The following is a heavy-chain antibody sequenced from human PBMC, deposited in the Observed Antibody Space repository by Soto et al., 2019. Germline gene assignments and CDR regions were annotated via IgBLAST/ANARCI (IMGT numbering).Heavy chain of an antibody. CDR2: IKQDGSEK. D-gene: IGHD1-1*01. Sequence: GGSLRLSCAASGFTFSSYWMSWVRQAPGKGLEWVANIKQDGSEKYYVDSVKGRFTISRDNAKNSLYLQMNSLRAEDTAVYYCARVTWGGNDHYYYGMDVWGQGTTVTVSS. CDR1: GFTFSSYW. CDR3: ARVTWGGNDHYYYGMDV. J-gene: IGHJ6*02. V-gene: IGHV3-7*05.